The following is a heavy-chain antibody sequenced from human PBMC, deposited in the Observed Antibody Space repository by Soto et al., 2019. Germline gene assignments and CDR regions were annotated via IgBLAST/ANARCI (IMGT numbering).Heavy chain of an antibody. D-gene: IGHD5-12*01. V-gene: IGHV3-13*01. CDR3: ARGWEYSGYEYRHDAFDI. CDR1: GFTFSSYD. J-gene: IGHJ3*02. CDR2: IGTAGDT. Sequence: GGSLRLSCAASGFTFSSYDMHWVRQATGKGLEWVSAIGTAGDTYYPGSVKGRFTISRENAKNSLYLQMNSLRAGDTAVYYCARGWEYSGYEYRHDAFDIWGQVTMFTVSS.